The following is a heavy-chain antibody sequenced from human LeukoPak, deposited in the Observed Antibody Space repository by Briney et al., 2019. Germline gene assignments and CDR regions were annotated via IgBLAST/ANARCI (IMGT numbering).Heavy chain of an antibody. CDR3: AKEGVDYGSGNYMDV. V-gene: IGHV3-30*02. CDR1: GFTFDDYG. CDR2: IRYDGSNK. Sequence: GGSLRLSCAASGFTFDDYGMSWVRQAPGKGLEWVAFIRYDGSNKYYADSVKGRFTISRDNSKNTLYLQMNSLRAEDTAVYYCAKEGVDYGSGNYMDVWGKGTTVTVSS. D-gene: IGHD3-10*01. J-gene: IGHJ6*03.